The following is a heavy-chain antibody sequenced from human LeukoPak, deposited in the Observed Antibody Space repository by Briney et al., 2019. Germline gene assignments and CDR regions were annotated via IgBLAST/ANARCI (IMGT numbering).Heavy chain of an antibody. J-gene: IGHJ4*02. V-gene: IGHV1-18*01. Sequence: ASVKVSCKASGYTFTNYGFTWVRQAPGQGLEWMGWISAHDGNRNYAQNFQGRVTVTTDTSTTTCYMELRSLRSDDTAVYYCARTNGHFRGYNWQIRGIPTDHWGQGTPVTVST. CDR3: ARTNGHFRGYNWQIRGIPTDH. CDR2: ISAHDGNR. D-gene: IGHD3-22*01. CDR1: GYTFTNYG.